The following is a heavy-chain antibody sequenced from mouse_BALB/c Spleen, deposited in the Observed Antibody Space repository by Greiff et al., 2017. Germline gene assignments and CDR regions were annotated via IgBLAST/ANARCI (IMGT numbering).Heavy chain of an antibody. V-gene: IGHV5-6-5*01. D-gene: IGHD2-9*01. CDR3: ARVGPYCGYSYYAMDY. Sequence: EVQRVESGGGLVKPGGSLKLSCAASGFTFSSYAMSWVRQTPEKRLEWVASISSGGSTYYPDSVKGRFTISRDNARNILYLQMSSLRSEDTAMYYCARVGPYCGYSYYAMDYWGQGTSVTVSS. CDR2: ISSGGST. J-gene: IGHJ4*01. CDR1: GFTFSSYA.